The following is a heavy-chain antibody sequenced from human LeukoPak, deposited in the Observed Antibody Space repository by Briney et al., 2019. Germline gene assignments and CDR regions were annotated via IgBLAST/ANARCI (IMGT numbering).Heavy chain of an antibody. CDR2: ISGGGHNT. J-gene: IGHJ4*02. D-gene: IGHD6-13*01. CDR3: AKDRSSWYYPFDY. V-gene: IGHV3-23*01. CDR1: GFTFSSYA. Sequence: GVSLRLSCAASGFTFSSYAMSWVRQAPGKGLEWVSVISGGGHNTYYADSVKGRFTISRDNSRNTLYLQMNSLRAEDTAVYYCAKDRSSWYYPFDYWGQGTLVTVSS.